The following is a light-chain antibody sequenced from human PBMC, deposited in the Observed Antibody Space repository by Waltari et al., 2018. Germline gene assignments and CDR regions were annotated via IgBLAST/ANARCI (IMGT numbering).Light chain of an antibody. CDR3: SSYTSSSTV. CDR2: DVS. Sequence: QSALTQPASVSGSPGQSITISCTGTSSDVGGYNYVSWYQQQPGKAPKLMIYDVSNRPSVVSNRFSGSKSGNTASLTISGLQAEDEADYYCSSYTSSSTVFGGGTQLTVL. J-gene: IGLJ7*01. V-gene: IGLV2-14*01. CDR1: SSDVGGYNY.